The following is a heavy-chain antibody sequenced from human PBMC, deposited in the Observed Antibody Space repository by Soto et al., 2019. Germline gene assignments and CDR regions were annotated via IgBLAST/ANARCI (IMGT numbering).Heavy chain of an antibody. CDR3: AANGGGYYYDSSGYPGAY. V-gene: IGHV1-58*01. D-gene: IGHD3-22*01. CDR2: IVVGSGNT. Sequence: QMQLVQSGPEVKKPGTSVKVSCKASGFTFTSSAVQWVRQAPGQRLEWIGWIVVGSGNTNYAQKCQERVTSTRDMSTSPADMELSSLRYEDTAVYYCAANGGGYYYDSSGYPGAYWGQGTLVTVSS. CDR1: GFTFTSSA. J-gene: IGHJ4*02.